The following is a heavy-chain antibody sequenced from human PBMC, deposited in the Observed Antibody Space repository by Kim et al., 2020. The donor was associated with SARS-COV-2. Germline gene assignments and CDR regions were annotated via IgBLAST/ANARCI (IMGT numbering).Heavy chain of an antibody. J-gene: IGHJ4*02. Sequence: GGSLRLSCAASGFTFSSYSMTWVRQAPGKGLEWVSTITSTSAFIYYADSVKGRFTISRDNAKNSLFLQMNRLRAEDTAVYYCARERHTFDYWGQGTLVTV. CDR1: GFTFSSYS. CDR3: ARERHTFDY. CDR2: ITSTSAFI. V-gene: IGHV3-21*01.